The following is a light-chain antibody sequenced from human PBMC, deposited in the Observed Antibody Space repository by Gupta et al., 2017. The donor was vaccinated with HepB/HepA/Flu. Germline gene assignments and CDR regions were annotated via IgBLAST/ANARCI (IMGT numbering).Light chain of an antibody. CDR3: QQDNNWPRT. CDR1: QSINRN. CDR2: AAS. Sequence: EIVMTQSPATLSVSPGERATLSCRASQSINRNLAWYQQKPGQAPRLLIYAASTRASGIPARVSGSGSGTEFSLTISSLQSEDFAVYYCQQDNNWPRTFGQGTKVEIK. J-gene: IGKJ1*01. V-gene: IGKV3-15*01.